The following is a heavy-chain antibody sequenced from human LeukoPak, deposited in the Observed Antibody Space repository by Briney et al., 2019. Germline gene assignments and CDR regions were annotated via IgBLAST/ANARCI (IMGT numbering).Heavy chain of an antibody. Sequence: KPSETLSLTCTVSGGSISSYYWSWIRQPPGKGLEWIGYIYYSGSTNYNPSLKSRVTISVDTSKNQFTLKLSSVTAADTAVYYCARGYCSSTSCFKGGFDYWGQGTLVTVSS. CDR1: GGSISSYY. J-gene: IGHJ4*02. CDR2: IYYSGST. CDR3: ARGYCSSTSCFKGGFDY. V-gene: IGHV4-59*01. D-gene: IGHD2-2*01.